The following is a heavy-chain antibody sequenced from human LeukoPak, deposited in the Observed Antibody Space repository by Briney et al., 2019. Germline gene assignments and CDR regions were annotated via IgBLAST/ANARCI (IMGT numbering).Heavy chain of an antibody. CDR3: AKDPPAADSGGADYFDY. CDR1: GFTFGSYG. Sequence: GGSLRLSCAAYGFTFGSYGMHWVRQAPGKGLKWVAVISYDGSNKYYADSVKGRFTISRDNSKNTLYLQMNSLRAEDTAVYYCAKDPPAADSGGADYFDYWGQGTLVTVSS. V-gene: IGHV3-30*18. J-gene: IGHJ4*02. CDR2: ISYDGSNK. D-gene: IGHD6-13*01.